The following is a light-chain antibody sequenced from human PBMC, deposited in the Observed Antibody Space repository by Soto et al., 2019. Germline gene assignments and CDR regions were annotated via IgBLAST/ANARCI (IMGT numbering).Light chain of an antibody. CDR1: QGVSSY. V-gene: IGKV1-9*01. J-gene: IGKJ4*01. Sequence: IQLTQSPSSLSASVGDRGTITCRASQGVSSYLAWYQQKPGKAPNLLIYVTSTLQSGVPSRFSGSGSGTDFTLTISSLQPEDFATYYCQQHNSYPLTFGGGTKVEIK. CDR2: VTS. CDR3: QQHNSYPLT.